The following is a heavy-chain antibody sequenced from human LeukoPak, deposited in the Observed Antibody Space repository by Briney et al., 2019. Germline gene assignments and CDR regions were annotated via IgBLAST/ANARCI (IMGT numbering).Heavy chain of an antibody. V-gene: IGHV1-18*04. CDR2: ISAYNGNT. J-gene: IGHJ5*02. Sequence: ASVKVSCKASGYTFTGYYMHWVRQAPGQGLEWMGWISAYNGNTNYAQKLQGRVTMTTDTSTSTAYMELRSLRSDDTAVYYCARCYSYGYVWFDPWGQGTLVTVSS. CDR3: ARCYSYGYVWFDP. D-gene: IGHD5-18*01. CDR1: GYTFTGYY.